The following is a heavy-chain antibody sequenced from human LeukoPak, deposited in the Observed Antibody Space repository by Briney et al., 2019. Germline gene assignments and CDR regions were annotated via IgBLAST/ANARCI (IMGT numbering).Heavy chain of an antibody. J-gene: IGHJ4*02. CDR1: GFTFGDYA. Sequence: GGSLRLSCAASGFTFGDYAMHWVRQAAGRAPEWVAVVAHDGDTKYYADSVKGRFTISRDNSRDVLYLQMSSLRVDDTAIYYCARDPIKGAPDYFDYWGQGTLVTVSS. CDR3: ARDPIKGAPDYFDY. V-gene: IGHV3-30-3*01. D-gene: IGHD1-14*01. CDR2: VAHDGDTK.